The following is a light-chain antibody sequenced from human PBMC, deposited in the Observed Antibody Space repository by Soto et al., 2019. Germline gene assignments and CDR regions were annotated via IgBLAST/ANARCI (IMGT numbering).Light chain of an antibody. CDR2: GIS. CDR3: QQRSNWLWT. Sequence: EIVLTQSPGTLSLSPGERATLSCRASQSLSTYLAWYQQKPGQAPRLLIYGISSRATGIPDRFSGSGSGTDFTLTISSLEPEDFAVYYCQQRSNWLWTFGQGTKVDI. V-gene: IGKV3-11*01. CDR1: QSLSTY. J-gene: IGKJ1*01.